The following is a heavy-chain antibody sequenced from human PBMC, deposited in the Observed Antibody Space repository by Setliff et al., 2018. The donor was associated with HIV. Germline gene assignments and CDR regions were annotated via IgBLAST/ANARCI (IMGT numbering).Heavy chain of an antibody. CDR2: IYSTGSS. V-gene: IGHV4-59*01. J-gene: IGHJ3*01. CDR1: GGSISTYY. CDR3: ARVQMAYAAFDV. Sequence: ASETLSLTCTVSGGSISTYYWSWIRQPPGKGLEWIGSIYSTGSSDNNPSLKSRVTLSVDTSEHQFSLKLSSVTAADTAVYYCARVQMAYAAFDVWGQGTMVTVS. D-gene: IGHD4-17*01.